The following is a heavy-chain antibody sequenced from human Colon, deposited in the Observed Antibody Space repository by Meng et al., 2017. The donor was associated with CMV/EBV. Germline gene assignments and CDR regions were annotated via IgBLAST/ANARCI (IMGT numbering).Heavy chain of an antibody. Sequence: VQPLTSGAEVKTPGPSLKGSCRTSGGSFSNYAVSWVRQAPGQGLEWMGGIVPIFVTPNYAQKFQGRVTVTADESTSTAYMERSSLTSEDTAIYYCARARDRDGLYNFDSWGQGTLVTVSS. D-gene: IGHD5-24*01. V-gene: IGHV1-69*12. CDR2: IVPIFVTP. CDR3: ARARDRDGLYNFDS. J-gene: IGHJ4*02. CDR1: GGSFSNYA.